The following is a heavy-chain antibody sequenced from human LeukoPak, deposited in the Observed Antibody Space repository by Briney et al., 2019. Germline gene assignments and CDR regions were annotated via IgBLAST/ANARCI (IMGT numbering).Heavy chain of an antibody. Sequence: ASVKVSCKASGYTFTGNYMHWVRQAPGQGLEWMGWINPNSGGTNYAQKFQGRVTMTRDTSIGTAYMELNRLRSDDTAVYYCARQERITISGVDPGYMDVWGKGTTVTVSS. CDR3: ARQERITISGVDPGYMDV. CDR2: INPNSGGT. V-gene: IGHV1-2*02. J-gene: IGHJ6*03. D-gene: IGHD3-3*01. CDR1: GYTFTGNY.